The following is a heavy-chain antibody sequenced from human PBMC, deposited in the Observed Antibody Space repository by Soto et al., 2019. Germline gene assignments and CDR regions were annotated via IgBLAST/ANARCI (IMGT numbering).Heavy chain of an antibody. J-gene: IGHJ4*02. CDR1: GGSIRSYY. D-gene: IGHD3-10*01. V-gene: IGHV4-59*08. Sequence: SETLSLTCTVSGGSIRSYYWSWIRQPPGKGLEWIGYIYYSGSTNYNPSLKSRVTISVDTSKIQFSLNLSSMAAADTAVYYCARYRLWFGEFTLDSWGQGALVTVSS. CDR2: IYYSGST. CDR3: ARYRLWFGEFTLDS.